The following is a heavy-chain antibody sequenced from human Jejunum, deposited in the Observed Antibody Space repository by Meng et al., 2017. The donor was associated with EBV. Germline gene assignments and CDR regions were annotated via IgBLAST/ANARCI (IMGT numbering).Heavy chain of an antibody. CDR3: AGGMTIRQNWFDP. Sequence: QGELVQDGAEVKKPGASVKVSCKVSGDTFTRYYLHWVRQAPGQGLEWMGIINPTGDSTTYAEKFQGRLTMTRDTSTTTAYMELSSLRSEDTAVYYCAGGMTIRQNWFDPWGQGTLVTVSS. CDR2: INPTGDST. V-gene: IGHV1-46*01. CDR1: GDTFTRYY. D-gene: IGHD5-24*01. J-gene: IGHJ5*02.